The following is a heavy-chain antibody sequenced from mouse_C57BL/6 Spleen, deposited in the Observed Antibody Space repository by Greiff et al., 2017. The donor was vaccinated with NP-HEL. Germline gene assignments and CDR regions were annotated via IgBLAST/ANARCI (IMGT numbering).Heavy chain of an antibody. D-gene: IGHD2-4*01. CDR1: GFTFSDYY. J-gene: IGHJ3*01. Sequence: EVKLVESEGGLVQPGRSMKLSCTASGFTFSDYYMAWVRQVPEKGLEWVANINYDGSSTYYLDSLKSRFIISRDNAKNILYLQMSSLKSEDTATYYCARGDDYDGFAYWGQGTLVTVSA. V-gene: IGHV5-16*01. CDR2: INYDGSST. CDR3: ARGDDYDGFAY.